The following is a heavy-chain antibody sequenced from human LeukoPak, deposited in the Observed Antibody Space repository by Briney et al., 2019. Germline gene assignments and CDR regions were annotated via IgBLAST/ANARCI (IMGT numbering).Heavy chain of an antibody. CDR2: IYTSGST. CDR3: AGQFDP. V-gene: IGHV4-61*02. CDR1: GGSISSGSYY. J-gene: IGHJ5*02. Sequence: PSQTLSLTCTVSGGSISSGSYYWSWIRQPAGKGLEWIGRIYTSGSTNYNPSVKSRVTISVDTSKNQFSLKLSSVTAADTAVYYCAGQFDPWGQGTLVTVSS.